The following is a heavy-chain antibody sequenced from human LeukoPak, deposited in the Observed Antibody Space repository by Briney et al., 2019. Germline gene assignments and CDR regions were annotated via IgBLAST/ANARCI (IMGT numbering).Heavy chain of an antibody. D-gene: IGHD6-13*01. CDR3: ARDTSSWYEGDTFDI. CDR1: GFTFSIYW. CDR2: IKQDGSAK. Sequence: GGSLRLSCAASGFTFSIYWMSWVLQAPGKGLQWVANIKQDGSAKYYVDSVKGRFTISRDNAKTSLYLQMNSLRAEDTAVYYCARDTSSWYEGDTFDIWGQGTMVTVSS. V-gene: IGHV3-7*01. J-gene: IGHJ3*02.